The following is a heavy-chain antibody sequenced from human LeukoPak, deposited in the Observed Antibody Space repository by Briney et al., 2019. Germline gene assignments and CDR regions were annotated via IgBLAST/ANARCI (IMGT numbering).Heavy chain of an antibody. Sequence: ASVKVSCKASGYAFTSYAMHWVRQAPGQRLEWMGWINAGNGNTKYSQKFQGRVTITADESTSTAYMELSSLRSEDTAVYYCARGWRDMVRGVIMTYFDYWGQGTLVTVSS. CDR3: ARGWRDMVRGVIMTYFDY. D-gene: IGHD3-10*01. CDR2: INAGNGNT. V-gene: IGHV1-3*01. CDR1: GYAFTSYA. J-gene: IGHJ4*02.